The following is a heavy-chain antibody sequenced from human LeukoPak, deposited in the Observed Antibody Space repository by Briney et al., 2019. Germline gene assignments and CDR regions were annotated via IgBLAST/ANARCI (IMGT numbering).Heavy chain of an antibody. D-gene: IGHD1-26*01. J-gene: IGHJ4*02. CDR1: GDSITSYY. Sequence: SETLSLICTVSGDSITSYYWNWIRQPPGKGLEWIGYMYHSGTTSNNPSLKSRVTISEDTDKNQFSLKVRSVTAADTAFYYCARGLGWGATIFDYWGQGAMVTVSS. CDR3: ARGLGWGATIFDY. CDR2: MYHSGTT. V-gene: IGHV4-59*01.